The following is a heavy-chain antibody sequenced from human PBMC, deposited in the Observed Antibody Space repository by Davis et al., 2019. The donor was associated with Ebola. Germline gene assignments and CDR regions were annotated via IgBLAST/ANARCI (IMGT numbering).Heavy chain of an antibody. D-gene: IGHD3-16*01. J-gene: IGHJ4*02. CDR3: ARRAAYFYSFDY. V-gene: IGHV1-46*01. Sequence: ASAKVSCKASAGTFSSYAISWLRQAPAQGLEWMGMINPSSGSTSYAQNFQGRVTMTRDTSTTTVYMELSSLRPEDPDVYYCARRAAYFYSFDYWGQGTLVTVSS. CDR1: AGTFSSYA. CDR2: INPSSGST.